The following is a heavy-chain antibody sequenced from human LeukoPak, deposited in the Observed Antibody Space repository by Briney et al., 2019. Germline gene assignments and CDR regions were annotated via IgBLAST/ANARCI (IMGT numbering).Heavy chain of an antibody. CDR3: ARVDDYVWGSYRVDAFDI. D-gene: IGHD3-16*02. V-gene: IGHV4-39*01. CDR2: IYYSGST. Sequence: SETLSLTCTVSGGSISSSSYYWGWIRQPPGKGLEWIGSIYYSGSTYYNPSLKSRVTISVDTSKNQFSLKLSSVTAADTAVYYCARVDDYVWGSYRVDAFDIWGQGTMVTVSS. CDR1: GGSISSSSYY. J-gene: IGHJ3*02.